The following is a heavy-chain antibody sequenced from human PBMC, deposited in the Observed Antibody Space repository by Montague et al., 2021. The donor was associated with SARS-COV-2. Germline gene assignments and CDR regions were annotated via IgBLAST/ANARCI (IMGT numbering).Heavy chain of an antibody. J-gene: IGHJ6*02. Sequence: SLRLSCAASGFTFSSYGMHWVRQAPGKGLEWVAVISYDGSNKYYADSVKGRFTISRDNSKNTLYPQMNSLRAEDTAVYYCAGSLLEYYGMDVWGQGTTVIVSS. D-gene: IGHD3-3*01. V-gene: IGHV3-30*03. CDR3: AGSLLEYYGMDV. CDR2: ISYDGSNK. CDR1: GFTFSSYG.